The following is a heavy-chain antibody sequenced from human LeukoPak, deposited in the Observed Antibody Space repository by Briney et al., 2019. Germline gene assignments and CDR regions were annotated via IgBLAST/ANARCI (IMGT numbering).Heavy chain of an antibody. Sequence: GGSLRLSCAVSGFTFSSYAMSWVRQAPGKGLEWVSGISGGGDSTHYADSVKGRFTISRDNSKNTLYLQMSSLRAEDTAVYYCAKGLRDSHYDAFDIWGQGTMVTVSS. D-gene: IGHD4-11*01. CDR1: GFTFSSYA. J-gene: IGHJ3*02. V-gene: IGHV3-23*01. CDR2: ISGGGDST. CDR3: AKGLRDSHYDAFDI.